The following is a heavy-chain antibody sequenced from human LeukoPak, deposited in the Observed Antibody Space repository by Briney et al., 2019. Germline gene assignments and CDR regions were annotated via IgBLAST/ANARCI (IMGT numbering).Heavy chain of an antibody. D-gene: IGHD2-2*01. CDR1: GFTFNTYT. Sequence: GGSLRLSCAASGFTFNTYTMNWVRQAPGKGLEWVSAISGGGDSTNYADSVKGRFTISRENAKNSFYLQMNSPRAGGTAVYYCAGQARPGAAEGAFDIWGQGTMVTVSS. J-gene: IGHJ3*02. CDR3: AGQARPGAAEGAFDI. V-gene: IGHV3-23*01. CDR2: ISGGGDST.